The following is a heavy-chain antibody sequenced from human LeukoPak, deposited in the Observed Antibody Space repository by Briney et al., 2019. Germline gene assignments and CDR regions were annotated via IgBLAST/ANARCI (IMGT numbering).Heavy chain of an antibody. CDR2: IIPIFGTA. CDR3: VRDNNQAPRSSWTRYYYYGMDV. J-gene: IGHJ6*02. D-gene: IGHD6-13*01. V-gene: IGHV1-69*13. Sequence: AASVNVSCKASGGTFSSYAISWVRQAPGQGLEWMGGIIPIFGTANYAQKFQGRVTITADESTSTAYMELSSLRSEDTAVYYCVRDNNQAPRSSWTRYYYYGMDVWGQGTTVTVSS. CDR1: GGTFSSYA.